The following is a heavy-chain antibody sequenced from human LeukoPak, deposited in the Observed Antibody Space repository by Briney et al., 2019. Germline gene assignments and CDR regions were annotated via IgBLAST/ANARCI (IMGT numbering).Heavy chain of an antibody. CDR1: GYTFTSYD. D-gene: IGHD2-2*01. V-gene: IGHV1-8*01. Sequence: ASVKVSCKASGYTFTSYDINWVRQATGQGLEWMGWMNPNSGNTGYAQKFQGRVTMTRNTSISTAYMELRSLRSDDTAVYYCARGGSGTAALYAWFDPWGQGTLVTVSS. CDR3: ARGGSGTAALYAWFDP. J-gene: IGHJ5*02. CDR2: MNPNSGNT.